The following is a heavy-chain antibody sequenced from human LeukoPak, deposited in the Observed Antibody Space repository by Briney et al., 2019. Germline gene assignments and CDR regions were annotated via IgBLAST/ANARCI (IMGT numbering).Heavy chain of an antibody. CDR1: GFTFSSYG. CDR2: IWYDGSNK. D-gene: IGHD6-6*01. Sequence: GGSLRLSCAASGFTFSSYGMHWVRQAPGKGLEWVAVIWYDGSNKYYADSVKGRFTISRDNAKNTLYLQMNSLRAEDTAVYYCARHSVASGWFYCWGQGTLVTVSS. J-gene: IGHJ5*01. V-gene: IGHV3-33*01. CDR3: ARHSVASGWFYC.